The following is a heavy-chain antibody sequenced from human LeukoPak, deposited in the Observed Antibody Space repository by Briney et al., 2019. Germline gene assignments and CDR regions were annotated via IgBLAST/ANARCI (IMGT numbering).Heavy chain of an antibody. D-gene: IGHD6-25*01. CDR3: SQEATILTEGVAASSHAY. Sequence: GGSLRLSCTASGYTFSDYGMHWVRQAPGKGLEWLSVISYSGVVKFYADSVKGRFTISRDNSKNTLYLQMNNLADEDTAVYYCSQEATILTEGVAASSHAYWGQEPLVTVSS. V-gene: IGHV3-30*18. CDR1: GYTFSDYG. CDR2: ISYSGVVK. J-gene: IGHJ4*02.